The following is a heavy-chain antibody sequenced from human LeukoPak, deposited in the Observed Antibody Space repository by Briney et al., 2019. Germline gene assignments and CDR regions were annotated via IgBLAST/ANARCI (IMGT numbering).Heavy chain of an antibody. J-gene: IGHJ6*02. CDR3: ARGGIMVRQSINFLFFYGLDV. V-gene: IGHV4-34*01. CDR1: GGSISSHY. CDR2: INHSGNT. Sequence: SETLSLTCTVSGGSISSHYWSWIRQPPGKGLEWIGEINHSGNTNYNPSLKNRVTISVDTSKNQSSLRLSAVTAADTAVYHCARGGIMVRQSINFLFFYGLDVWGRGTTVTVSS. D-gene: IGHD3-10*01.